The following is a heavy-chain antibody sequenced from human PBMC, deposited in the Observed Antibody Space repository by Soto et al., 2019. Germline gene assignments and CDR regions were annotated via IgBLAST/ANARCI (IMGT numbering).Heavy chain of an antibody. J-gene: IGHJ4*02. CDR2: ISSSSSYI. Sequence: GGSLRLSCAASGFTFSSYIMNWVRQAPGKGLEWVSSISSSSSYIYYADSVKGRFTISRDNAKNSLYLQMNSLRAEDTAVYYCASPHYYDSSGFDYWGQGTLVTVSS. CDR1: GFTFSSYI. D-gene: IGHD3-22*01. CDR3: ASPHYYDSSGFDY. V-gene: IGHV3-21*01.